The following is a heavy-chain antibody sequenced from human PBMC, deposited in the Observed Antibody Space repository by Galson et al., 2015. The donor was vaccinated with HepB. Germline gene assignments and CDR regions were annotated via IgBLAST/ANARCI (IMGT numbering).Heavy chain of an antibody. V-gene: IGHV4-39*01. CDR1: GSSISSGTYY. CDR3: SRLRGTYYYVDV. J-gene: IGHJ6*03. D-gene: IGHD1-26*01. Sequence: LTLACTVAGSSISSGTYYSGWIPQPPGKGLEWIGTFYYSGSTYHNPSLKSRVTISLDTSKNQFSLTLSPVTAADTAVYDCSRLRGTYYYVDVWGKGTTVTVSS. CDR2: FYYSGST.